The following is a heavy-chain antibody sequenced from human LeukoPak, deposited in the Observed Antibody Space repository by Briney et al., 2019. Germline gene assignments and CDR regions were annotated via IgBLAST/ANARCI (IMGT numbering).Heavy chain of an antibody. V-gene: IGHV1-69*04. D-gene: IGHD3-3*01. CDR2: ILPILGIA. J-gene: IGHJ3*02. CDR1: GGTFSSYA. Sequence: SVKASCKASGGTFSSYAISWVRQAPGQGLEWMGRILPILGIANYAQKFQGRVTITTDESTSTAYMELSSLRSDDTAMYYCARHGGISIFGVAQPGGAFDIWGQGTMVTVSS. CDR3: ARHGGISIFGVAQPGGAFDI.